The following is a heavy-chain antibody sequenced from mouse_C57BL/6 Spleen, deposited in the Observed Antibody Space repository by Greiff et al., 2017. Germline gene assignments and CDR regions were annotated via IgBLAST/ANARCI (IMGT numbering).Heavy chain of an antibody. CDR1: GFTFSNYW. Sequence: EVKLEESGGGLVQPGGSMKLSCVASGFTFSNYWMNWVRQSPEKGLEWVAQIRLKSDNYATHYAESVKGRFTISRDDSKSSVYLQMNNLRAEDTGIYYCSGVTTVVVTRADWYFDGWGTGTTVTDSS. J-gene: IGHJ1*03. CDR2: IRLKSDNYAT. CDR3: SGVTTVVVTRADWYFDG. D-gene: IGHD1-1*01. V-gene: IGHV6-3*01.